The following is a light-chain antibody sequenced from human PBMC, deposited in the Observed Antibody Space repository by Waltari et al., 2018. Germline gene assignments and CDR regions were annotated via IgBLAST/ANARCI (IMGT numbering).Light chain of an antibody. J-gene: IGKJ2*02. CDR2: TAS. Sequence: DIQMTQSPSSLSASLGDRVTITCRASQSISTFLNWYQQKPGEAPKLLVYTASALQSGVPVRFSGSGSGTDFTLTISSLQPEDSATYFCQQSYFTPSTFGRGTKVEIK. CDR3: QQSYFTPST. V-gene: IGKV1-39*01. CDR1: QSISTF.